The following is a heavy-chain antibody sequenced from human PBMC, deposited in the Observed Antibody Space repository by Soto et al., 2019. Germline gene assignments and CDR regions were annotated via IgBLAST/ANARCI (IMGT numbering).Heavy chain of an antibody. CDR3: ARDRFSSGPTNFFDP. CDR2: MDPNSGST. D-gene: IGHD3-3*01. J-gene: IGHJ5*02. V-gene: IGHV1-8*01. Sequence: ASVKVSCNASGYTFTTYDINWVRQAPGQGLEWLGWMDPNSGSTGYAQNFQGRITMTRNISRNTAHMELSSLQSEDTAMYYCARDRFSSGPTNFFDPWGQGTPVTVSS. CDR1: GYTFTTYD.